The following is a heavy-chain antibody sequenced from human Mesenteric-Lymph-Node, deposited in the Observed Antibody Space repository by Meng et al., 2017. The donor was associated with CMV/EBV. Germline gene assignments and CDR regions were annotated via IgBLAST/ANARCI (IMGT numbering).Heavy chain of an antibody. CDR2: INPNSGGT. Sequence: ASVKVSCKASGYTFTGYYLHWVRQAPGQGLEWMGWINPNSGGTNYAQKFQGRVTMTRDTSISTAYMELSSLRSDDTGVYYCARAISLYQNTPYGMDVWGQGTTVTVSS. D-gene: IGHD2-2*01. CDR1: GYTFTGYY. J-gene: IGHJ6*02. CDR3: ARAISLYQNTPYGMDV. V-gene: IGHV1-2*02.